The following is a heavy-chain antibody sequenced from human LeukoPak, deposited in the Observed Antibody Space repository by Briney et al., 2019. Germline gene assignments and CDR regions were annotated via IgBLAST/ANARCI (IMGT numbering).Heavy chain of an antibody. V-gene: IGHV5-51*01. CDR3: ASVSVANTLYYDFWSGAFDI. Sequence: PGESLKISCKGSGYSFTSYWIGWVRQMPGKGLEWMGIIYPGDSDTRYSPSFQGQVTISADKSISTAYLQWSSLKASDTAMYYCASVSVANTLYYDFWSGAFDIWGQGTMVTVSS. CDR1: GYSFTSYW. D-gene: IGHD3-3*01. CDR2: IYPGDSDT. J-gene: IGHJ3*02.